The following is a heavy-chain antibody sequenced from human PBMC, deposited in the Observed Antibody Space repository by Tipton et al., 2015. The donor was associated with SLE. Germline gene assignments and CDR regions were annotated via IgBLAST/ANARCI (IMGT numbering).Heavy chain of an antibody. CDR3: ARQRRLLRYYYGMDV. Sequence: TLSLTCTVSGGSVSSGSYYWSWIRQPPGKGLEWIGYIYYSGSTNYNPSLKSRVTISVDTSKNQFSLKLSSVTAADTAVYYCARQRRLLRYYYGMDVWGQGTTVTVSS. D-gene: IGHD5-24*01. V-gene: IGHV4-61*01. CDR1: GGSVSSGSYY. J-gene: IGHJ6*02. CDR2: IYYSGST.